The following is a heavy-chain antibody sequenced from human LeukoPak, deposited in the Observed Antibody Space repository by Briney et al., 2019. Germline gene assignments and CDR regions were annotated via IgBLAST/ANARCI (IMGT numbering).Heavy chain of an antibody. CDR1: GFRFSDYS. CDR2: IGIDSGNT. D-gene: IGHD5-24*01. V-gene: IGHV3-48*01. CDR3: ARDYKYAFDN. Sequence: PGGSLRLSCAASGFRFSDYSMNWVRQAPGKGLEWISYIGIDSGNTNYADSVKGRFTISGDKAKNSLYLQMNSLRVEDAAVYCCARDYKYAFDNWGQGTLVTVSS. J-gene: IGHJ4*02.